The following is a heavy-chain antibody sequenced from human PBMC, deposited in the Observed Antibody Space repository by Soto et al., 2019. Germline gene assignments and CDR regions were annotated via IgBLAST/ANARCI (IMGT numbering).Heavy chain of an antibody. D-gene: IGHD3-10*01. CDR1: GKTFTSYD. V-gene: IGHV1-8*01. Sequence: DSVKVSCKASGKTFTSYDINWVLQATGHGLEWMGWINPNSGNIGYAQKFQGRVTMTRDTAIRTAYMEVSRLRSDDTAVYYCARGRASGSYYLLDYWGQGTLVTVSS. CDR2: INPNSGNI. J-gene: IGHJ4*02. CDR3: ARGRASGSYYLLDY.